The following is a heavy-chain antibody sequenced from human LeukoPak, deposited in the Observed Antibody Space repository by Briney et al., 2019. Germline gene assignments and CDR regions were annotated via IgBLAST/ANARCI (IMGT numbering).Heavy chain of an antibody. CDR1: GFTFSSYW. CDR3: ARGRSGDPYFDY. Sequence: GGSLRLSCAASGFTFSSYWMHWVRQAPGKGLEWVSVIYSGGSTYYADSVKGRFTISRDNSKNTLYLQMNSLRAEDTAVYYCARGRSGDPYFDYWGQGTLVTVSS. J-gene: IGHJ4*02. D-gene: IGHD2-15*01. CDR2: IYSGGST. V-gene: IGHV3-66*01.